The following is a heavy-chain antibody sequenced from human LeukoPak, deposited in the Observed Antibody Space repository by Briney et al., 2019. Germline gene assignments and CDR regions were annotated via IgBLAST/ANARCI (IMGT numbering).Heavy chain of an antibody. Sequence: PGGSLRLSCAAYGFTFSNYWMHWVRQAPGKGLMWVSHIKPDGSASNYADSVKGRFTISRDNAKNIQYLQMNSLRADDTALYYCHRSVPTGGTWSFDYWGQGTQVTVSS. CDR2: IKPDGSAS. CDR3: HRSVPTGGTWSFDY. J-gene: IGHJ4*02. CDR1: GFTFSNYW. V-gene: IGHV3-74*01. D-gene: IGHD4-17*01.